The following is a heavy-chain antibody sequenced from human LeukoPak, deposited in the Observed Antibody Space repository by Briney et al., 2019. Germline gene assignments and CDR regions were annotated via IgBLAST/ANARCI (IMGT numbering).Heavy chain of an antibody. CDR3: ARDISRGGRNPSPYFDY. Sequence: PSETLSLTCTVSGGSISSSSYYWGWIRQPPGKGLEWIVRIYYSGSTYYNPSLKSRVTISVDTSKNQFSLKLSSVTAADTAVYYCARDISRGGRNPSPYFDYWGQGTLVTVSS. J-gene: IGHJ4*01. CDR2: IYYSGST. V-gene: IGHV4-39*02. CDR1: GGSISSSSYY. D-gene: IGHD1-14*01.